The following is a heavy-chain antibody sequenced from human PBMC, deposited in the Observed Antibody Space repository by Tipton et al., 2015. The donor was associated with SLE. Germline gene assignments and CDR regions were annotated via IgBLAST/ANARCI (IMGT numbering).Heavy chain of an antibody. CDR3: ARIGWYYYDSSGLIDS. V-gene: IGHV4-39*07. J-gene: IGHJ4*02. CDR1: GGSIGSSTYY. CDR2: IYYSGDT. Sequence: TLSLTCTVSGGSIGSSTYYWGWIRQPPGRGLEWIGSIYYSGDTHYNPSLRSRVTISVDSSKNQFSLKLSSVTAADTAVYYCARIGWYYYDSSGLIDSWGQGTLVTASS. D-gene: IGHD3-22*01.